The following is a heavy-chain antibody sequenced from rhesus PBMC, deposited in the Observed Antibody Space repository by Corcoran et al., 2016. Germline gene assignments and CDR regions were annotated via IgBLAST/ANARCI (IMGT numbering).Heavy chain of an antibody. CDR3: ARGIAAAFY. Sequence: QVQLQESGPGLVKPAETLSLTCAVSGGSISSSYYYWSRIRQAPGKGLEWIGYISYSGSTSYNPSLKSRVTISRDTSKNQFSLKLSSLTAADTAVYYCARGIAAAFYWGQGVLVTVSS. D-gene: IGHD6-25*01. CDR1: GGSISSSYYY. V-gene: IGHV4-122*02. J-gene: IGHJ4*01. CDR2: ISYSGST.